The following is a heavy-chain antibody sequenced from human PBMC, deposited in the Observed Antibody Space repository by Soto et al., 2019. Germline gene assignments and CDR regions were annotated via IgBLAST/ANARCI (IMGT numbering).Heavy chain of an antibody. V-gene: IGHV1-18*01. J-gene: IGHJ6*02. Sequence: QVQLVQSGAEVKKPGASVKVSCKASGYTFTSYGISWVRQAPGQGLEWMGWISAYNGNTNYAQKLQGRVTMTTDTSTSTAYMGLRSLSSDDTAVYYCARDIVRIQLFHHYYYYGMDVWGQGTTVTVS. CDR2: ISAYNGNT. CDR1: GYTFTSYG. CDR3: ARDIVRIQLFHHYYYYGMDV. D-gene: IGHD2-2*01.